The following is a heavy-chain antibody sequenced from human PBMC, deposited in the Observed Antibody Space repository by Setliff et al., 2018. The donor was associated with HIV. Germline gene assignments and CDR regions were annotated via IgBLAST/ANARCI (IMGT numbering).Heavy chain of an antibody. D-gene: IGHD2-8*01. V-gene: IGHV1-18*01. CDR2: ISGHSDSR. J-gene: IGHJ4*02. CDR1: GYTFTIYG. CDR3: ARDTRDCTNGVCYRYFDY. Sequence: ASVKVSCKASGYTFTIYGITWVRQAPGQGLEWMGWISGHSDSRKYGQKFDGRVTLTMDTSTSTAYMELMKLTPEDTAVYYCARDTRDCTNGVCYRYFDYWGQGTLVTVSS.